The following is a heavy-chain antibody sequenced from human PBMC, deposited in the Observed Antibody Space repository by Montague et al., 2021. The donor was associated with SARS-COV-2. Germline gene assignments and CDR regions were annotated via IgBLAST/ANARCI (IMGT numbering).Heavy chain of an antibody. CDR2: ISYDVSNK. CDR1: GFTFSSYA. V-gene: IGHV3-30-3*01. D-gene: IGHD3-10*01. Sequence: SLRLSCAASGFTFSSYAMHWVRQAPGKGLEWVAVISYDVSNKYXXXSXXXRFXISRDNSKNTLYLQMNSLRAEDTAVYYCARAAQKQYVLLWFGELLHDAFDIWGQGTMVTVSS. J-gene: IGHJ3*02. CDR3: ARAAQKQYVLLWFGELLHDAFDI.